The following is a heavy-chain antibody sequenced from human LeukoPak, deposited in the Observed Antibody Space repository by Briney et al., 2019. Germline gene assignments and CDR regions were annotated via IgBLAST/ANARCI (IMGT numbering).Heavy chain of an antibody. CDR2: LYSGGST. J-gene: IGHJ4*02. CDR3: ARDQATTPRGFFDY. CDR1: GFTFSSYE. V-gene: IGHV3-53*01. Sequence: PGGSLRLSCAASGFTFSSYEMNWVRQAPGKGLEWVSVLYSGGSTSYADSVKGRFIISRDNSKNTLYLQMNGLRAEDTAVYYCARDQATTPRGFFDYWGQGTLVTVSS. D-gene: IGHD4-11*01.